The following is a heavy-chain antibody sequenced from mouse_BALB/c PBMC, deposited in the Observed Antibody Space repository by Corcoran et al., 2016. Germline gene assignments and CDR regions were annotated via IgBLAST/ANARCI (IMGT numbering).Heavy chain of an antibody. CDR1: GFNIKDTY. J-gene: IGHJ3*01. D-gene: IGHD2-1*01. CDR2: IDPANGNT. CDR3: TSEGVSYGNYESWFAY. V-gene: IGHV14-3*02. Sequence: EVQLQQSGAELVKPGASVKLSCTASGFNIKDTYMHWVKQRPEQGLEWIGRIDPANGNTKYDPKFQGKATITADTSSNTAYLQLSSLTSEDTAVYYCTSEGVSYGNYESWFAYWGQGTLVTVSA.